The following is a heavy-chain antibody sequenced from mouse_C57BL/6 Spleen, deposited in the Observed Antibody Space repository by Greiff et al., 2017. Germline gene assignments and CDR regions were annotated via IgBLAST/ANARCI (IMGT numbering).Heavy chain of an antibody. CDR3: ARGGLTRDFDY. CDR1: GYSITSGYY. Sequence: DVQLQESGPGLVKPSQSLSLTCSVTGYSITSGYYWNWIRQFPGNKLEWMGYISYDGSNNYNPSLKNRISITRDTSKNQFFLKLNSVTTEDTATYYCARGGLTRDFDYWGQGTTLTVSS. CDR2: ISYDGSN. V-gene: IGHV3-6*01. D-gene: IGHD3-1*01. J-gene: IGHJ2*01.